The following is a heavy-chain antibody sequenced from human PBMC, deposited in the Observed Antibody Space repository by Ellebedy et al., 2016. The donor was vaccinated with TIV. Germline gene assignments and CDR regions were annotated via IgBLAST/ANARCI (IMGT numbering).Heavy chain of an antibody. J-gene: IGHJ4*02. V-gene: IGHV3-30*02. CDR3: ARDSWGTAN. D-gene: IGHD3-16*01. CDR2: IRSDGSDK. CDR1: GFTFSKNN. Sequence: GESLKISCAASGFTFSKNNMHWVRQTPGKGLEWVAFIRSDGSDKNYADSVKGRFTISRDNSKNTLYLQMSGLRGDDTALYYCARDSWGTANWGQGTLVTVSS.